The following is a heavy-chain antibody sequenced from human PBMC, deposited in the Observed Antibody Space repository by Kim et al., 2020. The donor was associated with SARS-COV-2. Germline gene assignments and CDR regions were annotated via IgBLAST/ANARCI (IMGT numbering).Heavy chain of an antibody. V-gene: IGHV3-21*01. Sequence: GGSLRLSCAASGFTFSSYSMNWVRQAPGKGLEWVSSISSSSSYIYYADSVKGRFTISRDNAKNSLYLQMHSLRAEDTAVYYCARDLGTDKLLYTGNYYYYGMDDWGQGTPVTVSS. CDR2: ISSSSSYI. CDR3: ARDLGTDKLLYTGNYYYYGMDD. J-gene: IGHJ6*02. D-gene: IGHD2-2*02. CDR1: GFTFSSYS.